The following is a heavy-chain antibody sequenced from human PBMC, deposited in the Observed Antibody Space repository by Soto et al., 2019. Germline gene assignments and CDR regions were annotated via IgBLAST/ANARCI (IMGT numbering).Heavy chain of an antibody. V-gene: IGHV1-2*04. CDR2: INPNSGGT. Sequence: ASVKVSCKASGYTFTGYYMRWVRQAPGQGLEWMGWINPNSGGTNYAQKFQGWVTMTRDTSISTAYMELSRLRSDDTAVYYCARETQDDAFDIWGQGTMVTVSS. J-gene: IGHJ3*02. CDR1: GYTFTGYY. CDR3: ARETQDDAFDI.